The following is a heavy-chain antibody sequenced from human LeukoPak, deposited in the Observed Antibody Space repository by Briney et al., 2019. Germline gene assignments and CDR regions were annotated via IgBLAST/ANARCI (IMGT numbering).Heavy chain of an antibody. V-gene: IGHV4-30-4*07. CDR1: GGSIRSGGYS. D-gene: IGHD5-18*01. CDR2: IYYSGST. Sequence: SETLSLTCAVSGGSIRSGGYSWSWIRQPPGKGLEWIGYIYYSGSTYYNPSLKSRVTISVDTSKNQFSLKLSSVTAADTAVYYCARQRSDTTMGLIDYWGQGTLVTVSS. CDR3: ARQRSDTTMGLIDY. J-gene: IGHJ4*02.